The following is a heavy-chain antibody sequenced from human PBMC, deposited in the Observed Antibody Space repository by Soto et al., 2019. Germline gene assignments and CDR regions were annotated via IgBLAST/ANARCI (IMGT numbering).Heavy chain of an antibody. J-gene: IGHJ3*02. V-gene: IGHV2-5*02. CDR1: GFSLNTTAVG. CDR3: SHREGDDYVWGIYNDGFDI. Sequence: SGPTLVNPTPTLTLTCTFSGFSLNTTAVGVGWIRQPPGKALEWLALIYWDNDTRYNAPLKPRLTITKATSKNQVVLKMTNMDPVDTATYFCSHREGDDYVWGIYNDGFDIWGQGTMVTVSS. D-gene: IGHD3-16*01. CDR2: IYWDNDT.